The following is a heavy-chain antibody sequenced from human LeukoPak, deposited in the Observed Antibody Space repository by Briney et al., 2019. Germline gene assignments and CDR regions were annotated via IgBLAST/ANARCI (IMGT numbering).Heavy chain of an antibody. D-gene: IGHD3-10*01. CDR1: GFTFSSYS. J-gene: IGHJ4*02. V-gene: IGHV3-48*04. Sequence: PGGSLRLSCAASGFTFSSYSINWVRQAPGKGLEWVSYISSFSSTIYYADSVKGRFTISRDNAKNSLYLQMYSLRAEDTAVYSCARVSYYGSGSAYYFDYWGQGTLVTVSS. CDR2: ISSFSSTI. CDR3: ARVSYYGSGSAYYFDY.